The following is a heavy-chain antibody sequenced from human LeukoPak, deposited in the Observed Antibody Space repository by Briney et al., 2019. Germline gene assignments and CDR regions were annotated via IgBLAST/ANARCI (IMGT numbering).Heavy chain of an antibody. J-gene: IGHJ4*02. D-gene: IGHD3-3*01. CDR1: GGTFANYA. CDR3: AKGHDDFRQFDF. V-gene: IGHV1-69*13. CDR2: IIPIFGTG. Sequence: SVKVSCKASGGTFANYAISWVRKAPGQGLEWMGGIIPIFGTGHSAQKFQGRLTITADESTRTTYMELSNLRSEDTAVYYCAKGHDDFRQFDFWGQGTLVIVSS.